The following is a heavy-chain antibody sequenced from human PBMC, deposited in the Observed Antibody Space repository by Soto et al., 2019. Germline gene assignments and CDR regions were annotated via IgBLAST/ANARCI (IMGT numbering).Heavy chain of an antibody. J-gene: IGHJ4*02. CDR3: ARVPGTLRFLELPFDY. CDR2: ISAYNGNT. Sequence: ASVKVSCKASGYTFTSYGISWVRQAPGQGLEWMGWISAYNGNTNYAQKLQGRVTMTTDTSTSTAYMELRSLRSDDTAVYYCARVPGTLRFLELPFDYWGQGTLVTVSS. V-gene: IGHV1-18*04. CDR1: GYTFTSYG. D-gene: IGHD3-3*01.